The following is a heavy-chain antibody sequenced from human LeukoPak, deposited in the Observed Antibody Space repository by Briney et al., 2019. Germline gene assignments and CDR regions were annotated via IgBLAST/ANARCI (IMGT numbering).Heavy chain of an antibody. CDR2: VYPGHSDT. CDR1: GYSLTSYW. Sequence: GESLKISCKGSGYSLTSYWIGWVRQMPGKGLEWMGIVYPGHSDTKYSPSFQGQVTISADKSISTAYLQWSSLKASDTAMYYCARQRYFDSSGYSENWGQGTLVTVSS. D-gene: IGHD3-22*01. V-gene: IGHV5-51*01. J-gene: IGHJ4*02. CDR3: ARQRYFDSSGYSEN.